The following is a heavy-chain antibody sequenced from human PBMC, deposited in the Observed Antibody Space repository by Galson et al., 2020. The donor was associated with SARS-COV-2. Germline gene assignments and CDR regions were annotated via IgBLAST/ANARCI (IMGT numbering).Heavy chain of an antibody. CDR2: IKGDGGDK. Sequence: ETLSLTCAASGFTFSNYWMYWVRQAPGKGLEWVAIIKGDGGDKYYVDSVKGRFTISRDNAKNSLYLQMDMVRAEDTAVYYCARGGAWPTDYWGQGTLVTVSS. CDR1: GFTFSNYW. CDR3: ARGGAWPTDY. V-gene: IGHV3-7*01. J-gene: IGHJ4*02.